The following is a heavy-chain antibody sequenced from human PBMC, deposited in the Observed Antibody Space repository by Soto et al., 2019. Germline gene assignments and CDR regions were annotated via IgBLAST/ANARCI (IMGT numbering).Heavy chain of an antibody. Sequence: PVGSLRLSCAASGFTFSTYAMSWVRQAQGKGLEWVSTISGSGGTTYYADSVKGRFTISRDKSKNTLFLQMNSLRAEDTALYYCAKGGTTVVTDFDYWGHGALVTVS. J-gene: IGHJ4*01. D-gene: IGHD4-17*01. V-gene: IGHV3-23*01. CDR1: GFTFSTYA. CDR3: AKGGTTVVTDFDY. CDR2: ISGSGGTT.